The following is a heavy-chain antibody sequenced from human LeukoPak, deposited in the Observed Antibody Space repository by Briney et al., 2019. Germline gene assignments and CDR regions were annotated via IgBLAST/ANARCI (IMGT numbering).Heavy chain of an antibody. D-gene: IGHD5-18*01. J-gene: IGHJ4*02. CDR2: IRYDGSNK. Sequence: PGGSLRLSCAASGFTFSSYGMHWVRQAPGKGLEWVAFIRYDGSNKYYADSVKGRFTISRDNSKNTLYLQMNSLRAEDTAVYYCALSPEFTARRYYWGQGTLVTVSS. CDR1: GFTFSSYG. CDR3: ALSPEFTARRYY. V-gene: IGHV3-30*02.